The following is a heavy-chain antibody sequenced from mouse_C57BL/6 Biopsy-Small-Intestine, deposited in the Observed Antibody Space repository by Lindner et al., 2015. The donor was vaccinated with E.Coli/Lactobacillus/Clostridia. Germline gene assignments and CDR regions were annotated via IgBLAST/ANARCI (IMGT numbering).Heavy chain of an antibody. CDR1: GFTFSDYG. Sequence: VQLQESGGGLVKPGGSLKLSCAASGFTFSDYGMHWVRQAPEKGLEWVAYISSGSGTIYYADTVKGRFTISRDNAKNTLFLQMTSLRSEDTAMYYCARPHYYAMDYWGQGTSVTVSS. CDR3: ARPHYYAMDY. CDR2: ISSGSGTI. J-gene: IGHJ4*01. V-gene: IGHV5-17*01.